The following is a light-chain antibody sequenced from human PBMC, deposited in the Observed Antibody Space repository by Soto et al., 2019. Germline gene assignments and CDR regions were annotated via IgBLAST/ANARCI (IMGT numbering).Light chain of an antibody. CDR3: CSFAGNNTFV. V-gene: IGLV2-11*01. CDR2: DVN. Sequence: QSALTQPRLVSGSPGQSVIISCTGTSSDVGDYDFVSWYQQHPGKAPKLMIYDVNKRPSGVPDRFSGSKSANTASLTISGLQADDEADYYCCSFAGNNTFVFGTGTKLTVL. CDR1: SSDVGDYDF. J-gene: IGLJ1*01.